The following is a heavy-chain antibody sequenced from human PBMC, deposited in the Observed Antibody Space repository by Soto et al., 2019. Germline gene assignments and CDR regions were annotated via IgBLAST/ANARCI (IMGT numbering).Heavy chain of an antibody. CDR1: GGSFSGYY. V-gene: IGHV4-34*01. Sequence: WETLSLTCAVYGGSFSGYYWSWIRQPPGKGLEWIGEINHSGSTNYNPSLKSRVTISVDTSKNQFSLKLSSVTAADTAVYYCAREGARRITIFGVVMNGGWFDPWGQGTLVTVSS. D-gene: IGHD3-3*01. CDR3: AREGARRITIFGVVMNGGWFDP. J-gene: IGHJ5*02. CDR2: INHSGST.